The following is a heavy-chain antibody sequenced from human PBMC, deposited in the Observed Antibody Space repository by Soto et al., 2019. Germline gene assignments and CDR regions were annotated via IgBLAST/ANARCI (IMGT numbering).Heavy chain of an antibody. Sequence: GGSLRLSCAASGFTFSSYAMSWVRQAPGKGLEWVSAISGSGVSTYYADSVKGRFTISRDNSKNTLYLQMNSLRAEDTAVYYFAKDRYCSGGTCSGDFDSWGQGTLVTVSS. CDR3: AKDRYCSGGTCSGDFDS. D-gene: IGHD2-15*01. CDR1: GFTFSSYA. CDR2: ISGSGVST. V-gene: IGHV3-23*01. J-gene: IGHJ4*02.